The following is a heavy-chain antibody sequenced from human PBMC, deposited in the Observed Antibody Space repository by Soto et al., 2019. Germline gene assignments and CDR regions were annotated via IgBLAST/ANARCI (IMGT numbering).Heavy chain of an antibody. J-gene: IGHJ6*02. CDR3: AILEYRDYGLDV. CDR1: GFTFSTFG. CDR2: ISSGGLTM. D-gene: IGHD6-6*01. V-gene: IGHV3-48*03. Sequence: EVQLVESGGGLVQPGGSLRLSCATSGFTFSTFGMSWVRQPPGKGLEWVSYISSGGLTMFYADSVKGRFTISRDNAQNSLYLRLDSLSAEDTAVYYCAILEYRDYGLDVWGQGTTVTVS.